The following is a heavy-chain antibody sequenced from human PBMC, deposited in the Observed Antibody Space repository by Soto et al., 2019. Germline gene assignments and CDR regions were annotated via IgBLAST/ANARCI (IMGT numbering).Heavy chain of an antibody. J-gene: IGHJ6*02. Sequence: QVQLVESGGGVVQPGRSLRLSCAASGFTFSSYGMHWVRQAPGKGLEWVAVISYDGSNKYYADSVKGRFTISRDNSKNTLYLQMNSQRAEDTAVYYCAKDGTLYVWGSYYYYYYGMDVWGQGTTVTVSS. CDR3: AKDGTLYVWGSYYYYYYGMDV. D-gene: IGHD3-16*01. CDR1: GFTFSSYG. V-gene: IGHV3-30*18. CDR2: ISYDGSNK.